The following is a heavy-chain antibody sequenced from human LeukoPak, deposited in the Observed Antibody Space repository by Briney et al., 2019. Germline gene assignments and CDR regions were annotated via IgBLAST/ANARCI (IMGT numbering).Heavy chain of an antibody. Sequence: GASVKVSCKASGYTFTSYGISWVRQAPGQGLEWMGGIIPIFGTANYAQKFQGGVTITADESTSTAYMELSSLRSEDTAVYYCARVGDYYDSSGYYSQAFDIWGQGTMVTVSS. CDR2: IIPIFGTA. CDR1: GYTFTSYG. CDR3: ARVGDYYDSSGYYSQAFDI. V-gene: IGHV1-69*13. J-gene: IGHJ3*02. D-gene: IGHD3-22*01.